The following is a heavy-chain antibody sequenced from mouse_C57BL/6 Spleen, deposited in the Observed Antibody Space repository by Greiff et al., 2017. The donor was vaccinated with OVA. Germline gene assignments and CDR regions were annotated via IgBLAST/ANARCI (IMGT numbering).Heavy chain of an antibody. CDR3: ARGYYGPGY. D-gene: IGHD1-1*01. Sequence: QVQLQQPGTELVKPGASVKLSCKASGYTFTNYWMHWVKQRPGQGLEWIGKINPSNGGINYNEKFKSTATLTVDNSSSTAYMQLSSLTSEDSAVYYCARGYYGPGYWGQGTTLTVSS. V-gene: IGHV1-53*01. CDR1: GYTFTNYW. CDR2: INPSNGGI. J-gene: IGHJ2*01.